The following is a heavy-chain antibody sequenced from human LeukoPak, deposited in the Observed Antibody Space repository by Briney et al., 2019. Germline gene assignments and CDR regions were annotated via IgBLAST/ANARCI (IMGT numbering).Heavy chain of an antibody. CDR3: ARGHLYDFWSGYYDYYYYMDV. CDR1: GGSISSYY. V-gene: IGHV4-59*01. CDR2: IYYSGGT. Sequence: SETLSLTCTVSGGSISSYYWSWIRQPPGKGLEWIGYIYYSGGTNYNPSLKSRVTISVDTSKNQFSLKLSSVTAADTAVYYCARGHLYDFWSGYYDYYYYMDVWGKGTTVTVSS. J-gene: IGHJ6*03. D-gene: IGHD3-3*01.